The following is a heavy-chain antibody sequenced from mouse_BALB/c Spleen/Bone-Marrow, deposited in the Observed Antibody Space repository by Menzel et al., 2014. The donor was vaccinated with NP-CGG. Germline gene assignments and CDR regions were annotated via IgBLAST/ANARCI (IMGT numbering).Heavy chain of an antibody. V-gene: IGHV5-9-4*01. D-gene: IGHD1-2*01. CDR3: ARDHYGYYTMDY. CDR1: GFTFSSYA. Sequence: EVKLVESGGGLVKPGGSLKLSCAASGFTFSSYAMSWVRQSPEKRLEWVAEISSGGSYTYYPDTVTGRFTITRDNAKKTLYLEMSSLRSEDTAMYYCARDHYGYYTMDYWGQGTSVTVSS. CDR2: ISSGGSYT. J-gene: IGHJ4*01.